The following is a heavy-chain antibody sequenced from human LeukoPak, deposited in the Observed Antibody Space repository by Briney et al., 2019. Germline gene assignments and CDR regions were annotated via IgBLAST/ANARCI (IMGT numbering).Heavy chain of an antibody. CDR2: INHSGST. CDR1: GFTFSSYA. V-gene: IGHV4-34*01. D-gene: IGHD2-2*01. Sequence: GSLRLSCAASGFTFSSYAMHWVRQAPGKGLEWIGEINHSGSTNYNPSLKSRVTISVDTSKNQFSLKLSSVTAADTAVYYCARRGPRGRYCSSTSCYANWFDPWGQGTLVTVSS. CDR3: ARRGPRGRYCSSTSCYANWFDP. J-gene: IGHJ5*02.